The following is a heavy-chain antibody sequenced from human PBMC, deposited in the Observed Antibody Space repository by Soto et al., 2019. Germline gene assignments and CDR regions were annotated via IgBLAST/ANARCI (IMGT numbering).Heavy chain of an antibody. V-gene: IGHV4-4*02. CDR1: GGSISSSNW. CDR3: ARDKITGLFDY. D-gene: IGHD2-8*02. J-gene: IGHJ4*02. CDR2: IYHSGST. Sequence: SETLSLTCTVSGGSISSSNWWSWVRQPPGKGLEWIGEIYHSGSTNYNPSLKSRVTISVDTSKNQFSLKLTSVTAADTAVYYCARDKITGLFDYWGQGTLVTVSS.